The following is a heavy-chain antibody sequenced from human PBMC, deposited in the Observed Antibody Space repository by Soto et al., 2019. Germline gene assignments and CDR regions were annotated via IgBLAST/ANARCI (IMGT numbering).Heavy chain of an antibody. Sequence: LAVTCVVSGISINRGDFFCNWIRQHPERGLEWIGYIYNRGGTFYNPSLENRLTISLDTSKNEVSLKLTSVTAADTAFYFCARLGAFYQGMGSWGQGTLVTVSS. CDR2: IYNRGGT. J-gene: IGHJ1*01. D-gene: IGHD2-2*01. V-gene: IGHV4-30-4*08. CDR1: GISINRGDFF. CDR3: ARLGAFYQGMGS.